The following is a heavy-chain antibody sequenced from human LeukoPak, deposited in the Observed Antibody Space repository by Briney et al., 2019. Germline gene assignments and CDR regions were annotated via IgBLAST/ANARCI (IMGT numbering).Heavy chain of an antibody. J-gene: IGHJ4*02. Sequence: GGSLRLSCAASGFTFSSYSMNWVRQAPGKGLEWVSSISSSSSCIYYADSVKGRFTISRDNAKNSLYLQMNSLRAEDTAVYYCARATLGYSYVPSDYWGQGTLVTVSS. CDR1: GFTFSSYS. CDR2: ISSSSSCI. CDR3: ARATLGYSYVPSDY. V-gene: IGHV3-21*01. D-gene: IGHD5-18*01.